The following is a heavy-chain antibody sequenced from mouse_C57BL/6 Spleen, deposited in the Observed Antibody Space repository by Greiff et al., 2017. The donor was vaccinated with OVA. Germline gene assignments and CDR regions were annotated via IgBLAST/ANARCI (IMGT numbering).Heavy chain of an antibody. Sequence: VQLQQSGAELVKPGASVKLSCTASGFNIKDYYMHWVKQRTEQGLEWIGSIDPEDGETKYAQKFKGKATITADKSSNTAYLQLSSLTSEDTAVYYFAMGGNYDYWGQGTTLTVSS. V-gene: IGHV14-2*01. J-gene: IGHJ2*01. CDR2: IDPEDGET. D-gene: IGHD2-1*01. CDR1: GFNIKDYY. CDR3: AMGGNYDY.